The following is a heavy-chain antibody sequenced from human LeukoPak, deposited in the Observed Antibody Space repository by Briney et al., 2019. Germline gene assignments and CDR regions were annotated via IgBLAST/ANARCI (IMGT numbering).Heavy chain of an antibody. CDR1: GYSISSGFY. Sequence: SETLSLTCSVSGYSISSGFYWGWIRQPPGKGLEWIGSIFHSGSTYYNSSLKSRVTISVDTSKNQFSLKLSSVTAADTAVYSCARANYYDNSGYCRGAFDIWGQGTVVTVSS. CDR3: ARANYYDNSGYCRGAFDI. CDR2: IFHSGST. V-gene: IGHV4-38-2*02. J-gene: IGHJ3*02. D-gene: IGHD3-22*01.